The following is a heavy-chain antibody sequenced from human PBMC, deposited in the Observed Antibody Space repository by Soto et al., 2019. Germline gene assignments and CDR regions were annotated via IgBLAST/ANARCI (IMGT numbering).Heavy chain of an antibody. D-gene: IGHD1-1*01. V-gene: IGHV4-31*02. Sequence: QVQLQESGPGLVKPSQTLSLTCTVSGGSLKSGGYYWSWIRQHPGRGLEWIGYIYYTGRTYYNPSLNSRVSFSGDTSKNQCSLNLSSVTAAYTAVYYCARDVTSNDIYFGLWGHGTLVTFSS. CDR3: ARDVTSNDIYFGL. CDR1: GGSLKSGGYY. J-gene: IGHJ5*02. CDR2: IYYTGRT.